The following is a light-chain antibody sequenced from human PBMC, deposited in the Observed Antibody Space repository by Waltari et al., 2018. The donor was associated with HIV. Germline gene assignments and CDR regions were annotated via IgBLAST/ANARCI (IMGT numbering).Light chain of an antibody. CDR3: QQYDNLFT. V-gene: IGKV4-1*01. J-gene: IGKJ3*01. Sequence: DIVMTQSPDSLAVSLGERATINCKSSQSVLYSSNNKNYLAWYQQKPGQPPKLLIYWASTRESGVPDRFSGSGSGTDFTLTISSLQAEDVATYFCQQYDNLFTFGPGTRVDLK. CDR1: QSVLYSSNNKNY. CDR2: WAS.